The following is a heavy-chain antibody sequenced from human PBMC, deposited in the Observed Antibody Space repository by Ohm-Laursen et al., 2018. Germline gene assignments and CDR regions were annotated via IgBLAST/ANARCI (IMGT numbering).Heavy chain of an antibody. CDR3: AKNYFDY. CDR2: ISGSGGST. CDR1: GFTFSTYW. Sequence: GSLRLSCTASGFTFSTYWMFWVRQAPGKGLEWVSAISGSGGSTYYADSVKGRFTISRDNSKNTLYLQMNSLRAEDTAVYYCAKNYFDYWGQGTLVTVSS. V-gene: IGHV3-23*01. J-gene: IGHJ4*02.